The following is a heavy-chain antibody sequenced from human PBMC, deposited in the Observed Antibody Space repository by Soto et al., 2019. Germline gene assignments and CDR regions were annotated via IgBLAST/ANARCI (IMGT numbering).Heavy chain of an antibody. CDR2: IYSGGST. V-gene: IGHV3-53*02. CDR1: GFTVSSNY. Sequence: EVQLVETGGGLIQPGGSLRLSCAASGFTVSSNYMSWVRQAPGKGLEWASVIYSGGSTYYADSVKGRFTISRDNSKNTLYLQMNSLRAEDTAVYYCARASDYYDSSGGFDPWGQGTLVTVSS. CDR3: ARASDYYDSSGGFDP. J-gene: IGHJ5*02. D-gene: IGHD3-22*01.